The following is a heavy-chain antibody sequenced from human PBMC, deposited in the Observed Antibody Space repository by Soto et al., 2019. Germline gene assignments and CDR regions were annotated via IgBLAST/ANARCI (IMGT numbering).Heavy chain of an antibody. Sequence: GGSLRLSCAASGFTFSSYSMSWVRQAPGKGLEWVSAISGSGGSTYYADSVEGRFTISRDNAKNLVYLQMNSLRAEDTAVYYCARRYYDSSGYPAWGHGTLVTVSS. J-gene: IGHJ5*01. CDR1: GFTFSSYS. D-gene: IGHD3-22*01. CDR2: ISGSGGST. V-gene: IGHV3-23*01. CDR3: ARRYYDSSGYPA.